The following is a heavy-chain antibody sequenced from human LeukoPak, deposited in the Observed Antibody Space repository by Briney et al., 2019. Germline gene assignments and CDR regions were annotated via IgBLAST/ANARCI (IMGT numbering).Heavy chain of an antibody. V-gene: IGHV3-23*01. J-gene: IGHJ4*02. CDR3: ATSSTWQTMNFDY. CDR2: LSGSGGST. Sequence: GGSLRLSCAASGFTFSNYAMTWVRQAPGKGLEWVSSLSGSGGSTYYADSVKGRFTISRDNSQNTLDLQMNSLRVEDTAVYYCATSSTWQTMNFDYWGQGTLVTVSS. D-gene: IGHD6-13*01. CDR1: GFTFSNYA.